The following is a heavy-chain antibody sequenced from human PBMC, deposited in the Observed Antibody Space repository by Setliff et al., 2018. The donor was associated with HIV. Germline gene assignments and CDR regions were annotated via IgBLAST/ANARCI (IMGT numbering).Heavy chain of an antibody. D-gene: IGHD4-17*01. Sequence: ASVKVSCKASGYTFITYGISWVRQAPGQGLEWMGWISAYNGNTDYAQNLQDRVTMTTDTSTSTAYMEPRSLRSDDTAVYYCARVPGDYGDNPIDFWGQGTLVTVS. J-gene: IGHJ4*02. V-gene: IGHV1-18*01. CDR1: GYTFITYG. CDR3: ARVPGDYGDNPIDF. CDR2: ISAYNGNT.